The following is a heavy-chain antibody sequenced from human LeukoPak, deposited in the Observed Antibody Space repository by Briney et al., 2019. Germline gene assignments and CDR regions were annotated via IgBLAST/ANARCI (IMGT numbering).Heavy chain of an antibody. D-gene: IGHD2-15*01. CDR3: AKRGVVIRAVLVVGFHKEAYYFDS. V-gene: IGHV3-48*03. J-gene: IGHJ4*02. Sequence: GGSLRLSCAASGFTFSSYEMNWVRQAPGKGLEWVSYISSSGSTIYYADSVKGRFTISRDNAKNSLYLQMNSLRSEDTAVYFCAKRGVVIRAVLVVGFHKEAYYFDSWGQGALVTVSS. CDR2: ISSSGSTI. CDR1: GFTFSSYE.